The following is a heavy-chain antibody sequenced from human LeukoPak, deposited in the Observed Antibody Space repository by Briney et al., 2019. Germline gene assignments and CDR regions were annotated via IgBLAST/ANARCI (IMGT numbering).Heavy chain of an antibody. CDR2: INPSGGST. CDR3: ARDTEDFDY. J-gene: IGHJ4*02. V-gene: IGHV1-46*01. CDR1: GYTFTSYY. Sequence: ASVKVSCKASGYTFTSYYIHWVRQAPGQGLECMGIINPSGGSTTYAQKFQGRVTMTRDTSTSTVYMELSSLRSEDTAVYYCARDTEDFDYWGQGTLVTVSS.